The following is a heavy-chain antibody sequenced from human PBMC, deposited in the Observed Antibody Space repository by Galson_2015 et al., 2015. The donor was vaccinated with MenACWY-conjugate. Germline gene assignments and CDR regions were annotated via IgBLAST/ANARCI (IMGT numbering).Heavy chain of an antibody. D-gene: IGHD2-15*01. Sequence: SLRLSCAASGFNFRNYWMHWVRQDPGKGLAWISHINKDGSRTTYADSVKGRFTISRDNAKNTVYLQMNSLRTEDTAVYYCVKDSGDIVAAVPSNWFDPCGQGTLVTVSS. CDR2: INKDGSRT. CDR3: VKDSGDIVAAVPSNWFDP. CDR1: GFNFRNYW. V-gene: IGHV3-74*01. J-gene: IGHJ5*02.